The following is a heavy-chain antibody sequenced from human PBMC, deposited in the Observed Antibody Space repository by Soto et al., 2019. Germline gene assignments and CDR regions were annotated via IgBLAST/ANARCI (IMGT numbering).Heavy chain of an antibody. V-gene: IGHV4-30-4*08. CDR3: ARDQLEGNWFDP. Sequence: SETLSLTCSVSGGSLSGTPYYWGWIRQPPGKGLEWIGYIYYSGSTYYNPSLKSRATISLDKSKNQFSLKLSSVTAADTAVYYCARDQLEGNWFDPWGQGTLVTVSS. D-gene: IGHD1-1*01. CDR1: GGSLSGTPYY. CDR2: IYYSGST. J-gene: IGHJ5*02.